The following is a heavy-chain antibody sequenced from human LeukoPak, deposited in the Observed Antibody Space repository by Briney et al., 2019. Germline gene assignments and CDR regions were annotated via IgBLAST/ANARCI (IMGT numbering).Heavy chain of an antibody. J-gene: IGHJ4*02. Sequence: PGGSLRLSCAAFGFTFSSYAMTWVRQAPGKGLEWVSAISGSGGSTYYADSVKGRFTISRDNSKNTLYLQMNSLRAEDTAVYYCAKAVAARRPIDYWGQGTLVTVSS. V-gene: IGHV3-23*01. D-gene: IGHD6-6*01. CDR1: GFTFSSYA. CDR3: AKAVAARRPIDY. CDR2: ISGSGGST.